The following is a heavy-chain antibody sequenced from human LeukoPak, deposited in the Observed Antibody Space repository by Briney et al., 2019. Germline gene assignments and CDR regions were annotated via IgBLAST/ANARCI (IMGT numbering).Heavy chain of an antibody. V-gene: IGHV3-30*18. D-gene: IGHD3-22*01. CDR3: AKDPYYYDRSGKGLFDY. Sequence: PGGSLRLSCAASGFTFSSYGMHWVRQAPGKGLEWVAVISYEGNNKYYADSVKGRFTISRDNSKNTLYLQMNSLRVEDTAVYYCAKDPYYYDRSGKGLFDYWGQGTLVTVSS. J-gene: IGHJ4*02. CDR1: GFTFSSYG. CDR2: ISYEGNNK.